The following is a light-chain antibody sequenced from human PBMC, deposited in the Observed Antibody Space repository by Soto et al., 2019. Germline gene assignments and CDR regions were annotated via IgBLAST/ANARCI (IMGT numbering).Light chain of an antibody. Sequence: QSALTQPPSASGSPGQSVTISCTGTSGDVGGYKYVSWYQQHPGKAPKLMIFEVNKRPSGVPDRFSGSKSGNTASLTVSGLQAEDAADYYCSSYAGINNLGVFGTGTKLTVL. CDR1: SGDVGGYKY. V-gene: IGLV2-8*01. J-gene: IGLJ1*01. CDR3: SSYAGINNLGV. CDR2: EVN.